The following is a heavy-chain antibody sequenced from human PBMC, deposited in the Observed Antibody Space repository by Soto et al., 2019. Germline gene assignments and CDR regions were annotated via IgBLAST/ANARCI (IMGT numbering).Heavy chain of an antibody. J-gene: IGHJ6*02. CDR1: GDSVSSNSAA. D-gene: IGHD6-19*01. CDR3: ARVGYSSGWMIYYYYGMDV. CDR2: TYYRSKWYN. Sequence: SQTLSLTCAISGDSVSSNSAAWNWISQSPSRGLEWLGRTYYRSKWYNDYAVSVKSRITINPDTSKNQFSLQLNSVTPEDTAVYYCARVGYSSGWMIYYYYGMDVWGQGTTVTVSS. V-gene: IGHV6-1*01.